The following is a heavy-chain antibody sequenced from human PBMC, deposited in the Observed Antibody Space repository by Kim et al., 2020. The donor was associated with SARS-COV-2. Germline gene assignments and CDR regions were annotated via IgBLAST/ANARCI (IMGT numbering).Heavy chain of an antibody. D-gene: IGHD6-19*01. V-gene: IGHV3-21*01. J-gene: IGHJ6*02. CDR3: ARCLGPSSGWKREYFYYGVDV. CDR1: GFTFSSYA. CDR2: ISSGGSNI. Sequence: GGSLRLSCAASGFTFSSYAMNWVRQAPGKGLEWVSFISSGGSNIYYADSVKGRFTISRDNSKNSLYLQMNSLRAEDTAVYYCARCLGPSSGWKREYFYYGVDVWGQWTTVTVSS.